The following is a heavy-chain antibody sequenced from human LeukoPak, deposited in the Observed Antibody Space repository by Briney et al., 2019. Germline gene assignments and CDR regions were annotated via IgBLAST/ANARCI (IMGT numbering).Heavy chain of an antibody. D-gene: IGHD3-10*01. CDR1: GGSISSGSYY. Sequence: SETLSLTCTVSGGSISSGSYYWSWVRQPAGKGLEWIGRIYSSGSTNYNPSLKSRVTISVDTSKNQFSLILSSVTAADTAVYYCARGVGSSESNRFDPWGQGTLATVSS. CDR3: ARGVGSSESNRFDP. V-gene: IGHV4-61*02. J-gene: IGHJ5*02. CDR2: IYSSGST.